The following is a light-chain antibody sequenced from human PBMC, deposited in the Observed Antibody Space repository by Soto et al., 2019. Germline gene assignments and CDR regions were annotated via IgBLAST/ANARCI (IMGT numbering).Light chain of an antibody. V-gene: IGKV3-20*01. CDR3: QQYDTSPHMYT. CDR1: QTVNRNS. Sequence: IVLTQSPGTLSMSPGDRATFSCRASQTVNRNSLAWYQHKPGQAPRLLIYGASTRVTGIPDRFSGSGSGTDFTLTISRLEPEDFAVYHSQQYDTSPHMYTFGQGTKLEIK. CDR2: GAS. J-gene: IGKJ2*01.